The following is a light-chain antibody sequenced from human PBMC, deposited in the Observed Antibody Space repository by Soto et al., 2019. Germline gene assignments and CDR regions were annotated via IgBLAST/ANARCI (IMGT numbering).Light chain of an antibody. V-gene: IGKV3-20*01. CDR1: QDVSNNF. CDR3: QQYGISPYT. CDR2: GAT. J-gene: IGKJ2*01. Sequence: EIVLTQSPGTLSLSPGEGATLSCRASQDVSNNFLAWYQQKPGQAPRLLIYGATSRATGIPDRFSGSGSGADFSLTISRLGPEDFAVYYCQQYGISPYTFGQGTKVEIK.